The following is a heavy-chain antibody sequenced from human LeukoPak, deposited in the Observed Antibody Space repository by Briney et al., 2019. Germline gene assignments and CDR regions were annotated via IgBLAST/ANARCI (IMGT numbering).Heavy chain of an antibody. J-gene: IGHJ5*02. CDR3: ARGYGSGQGGP. CDR1: GYTFTSYG. CDR2: ISAYNGNT. V-gene: IGHV1-18*01. Sequence: GASVKVSCKASGYTFTSYGISWVRQAPGQGLEWMGWISAYNGNTNYAQKLQGRVTMTRNTSISTAYMELSSLRSEDTAVYYCARGYGSGQGGPWGQGTLVTVSS. D-gene: IGHD3-10*01.